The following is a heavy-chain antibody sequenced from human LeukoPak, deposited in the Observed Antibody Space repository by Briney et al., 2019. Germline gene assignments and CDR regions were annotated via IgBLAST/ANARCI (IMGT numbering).Heavy chain of an antibody. CDR3: ARDMIIMVRGVPYGVDV. J-gene: IGHJ6*02. D-gene: IGHD3-10*01. Sequence: ASVTVSCTASGYTFTDYYMHWVRQAPGEGLEWMGRINPNSGGTNYAQKFQGRVTMTRDTSISTAYMELNRLSSDDTAVYYCARDMIIMVRGVPYGVDVWGQGTPVTVSS. V-gene: IGHV1-2*06. CDR2: INPNSGGT. CDR1: GYTFTDYY.